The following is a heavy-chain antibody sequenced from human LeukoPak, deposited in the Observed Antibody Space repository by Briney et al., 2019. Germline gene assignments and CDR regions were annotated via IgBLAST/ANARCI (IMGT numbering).Heavy chain of an antibody. CDR1: GFTFSSYA. CDR2: ISYERSNK. D-gene: IGHD1-14*01. Sequence: AGPSLRLSCAAAGFTFSSYAMDWVRHAPGKGLEWVAVISYERSNKYYADSVKGRFTNSRDNSKNTLYLQMNSLRAEDTAVYYCAREVCGPEYWGQGTLVTVSS. CDR3: AREVCGPEY. V-gene: IGHV3-30-3*01. J-gene: IGHJ4*02.